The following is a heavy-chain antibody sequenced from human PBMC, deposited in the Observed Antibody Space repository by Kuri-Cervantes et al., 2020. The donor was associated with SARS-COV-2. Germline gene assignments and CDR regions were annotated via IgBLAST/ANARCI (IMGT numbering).Heavy chain of an antibody. J-gene: IGHJ6*02. CDR3: AKGLYYDFWSGYLSYYGMDV. CDR1: GFTFSSYG. Sequence: LSLTCAASGFTFSSYGMHWVRQAPGKGLEWVAVISFGGTNKYYADSVKGRFTISRDNSKNTLYLQMNSLRAEDTAVYYCAKGLYYDFWSGYLSYYGMDVWGQGTTVTVSS. V-gene: IGHV3-30*18. D-gene: IGHD3-3*01. CDR2: ISFGGTNK.